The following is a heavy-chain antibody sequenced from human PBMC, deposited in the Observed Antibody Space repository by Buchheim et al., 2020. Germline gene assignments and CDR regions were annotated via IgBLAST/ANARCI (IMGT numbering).Heavy chain of an antibody. J-gene: IGHJ4*02. CDR3: ARVSGWYLDY. Sequence: EVQLVESGGGLVQPGGSLRLSCAASGFTFSSYEMNWVRQAPGKGLEWVSYINSGGGTKFYADSVKGRSTISRDNAKNSLYLQMNSLRAEDTAVYYCARVSGWYLDYWGQGTL. D-gene: IGHD6-19*01. CDR2: INSGGGTK. CDR1: GFTFSSYE. V-gene: IGHV3-48*03.